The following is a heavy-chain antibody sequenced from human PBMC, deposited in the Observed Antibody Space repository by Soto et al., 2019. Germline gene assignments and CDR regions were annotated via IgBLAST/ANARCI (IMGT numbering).Heavy chain of an antibody. Sequence: ETLSLTCAVYGGSFSGYYWSWIRQPPGKGLEWIGEINHSGSTNYNPSLKSRVTISVDTSKNQFSLKLSSVTAADTAVYYCARHVGSEYQLLFDYWGQGTLVTVSS. CDR2: INHSGST. J-gene: IGHJ4*02. V-gene: IGHV4-34*01. CDR1: GGSFSGYY. CDR3: ARHVGSEYQLLFDY. D-gene: IGHD2-2*01.